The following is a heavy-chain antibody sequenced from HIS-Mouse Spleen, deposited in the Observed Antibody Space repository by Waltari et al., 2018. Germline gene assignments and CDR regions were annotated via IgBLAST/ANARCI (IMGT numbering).Heavy chain of an antibody. CDR3: ARESSGEYFQH. V-gene: IGHV6-1*01. Sequence: QVQLQQSGPGLVKPSQTLSLTCAISGDSVSSNSPAWNWIRQSPSRGLEWLGRTDYRSKWYNYSAVSVKSRITIIPDTSKNQFSLQLNSVTPEDTAVYYCARESSGEYFQHWGQGTLVTVSS. CDR1: GDSVSSNSPA. J-gene: IGHJ1*01. D-gene: IGHD6-19*01. CDR2: TDYRSKWYN.